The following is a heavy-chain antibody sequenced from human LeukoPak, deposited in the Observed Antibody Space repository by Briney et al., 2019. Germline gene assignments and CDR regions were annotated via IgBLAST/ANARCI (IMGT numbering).Heavy chain of an antibody. Sequence: PSETLSLTCAVYGGSFSGYYWSWIRQPPGKGLEWIGYIYYSGSTYYNPSLKSRVTISVDTSKNQFSLKLSSVTAADTAVYYCARVFDGDYPFDYWGQGTLVTVSS. D-gene: IGHD4-17*01. CDR2: IYYSGST. V-gene: IGHV4-30-4*08. CDR1: GGSFSGYY. J-gene: IGHJ4*02. CDR3: ARVFDGDYPFDY.